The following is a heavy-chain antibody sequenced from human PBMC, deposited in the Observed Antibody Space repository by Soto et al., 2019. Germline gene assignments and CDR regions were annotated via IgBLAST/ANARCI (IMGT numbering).Heavy chain of an antibody. Sequence: ASVKVSCMASGYTLTLYGISWVRQAPGQGLEWMGWISAYNGNTNYAQKLQGRVTMTTDTSTSTAYMELRSLTSDDTAIDYCAKKGQLPYYYYGMDVWGQGTTVTVAS. CDR3: AKKGQLPYYYYGMDV. V-gene: IGHV1-18*01. J-gene: IGHJ6*02. CDR1: GYTLTLYG. CDR2: ISAYNGNT. D-gene: IGHD1-1*01.